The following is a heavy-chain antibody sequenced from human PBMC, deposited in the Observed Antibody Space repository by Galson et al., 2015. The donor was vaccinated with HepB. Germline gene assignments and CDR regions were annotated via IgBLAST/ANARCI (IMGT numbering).Heavy chain of an antibody. D-gene: IGHD2-2*01. V-gene: IGHV3-23*01. CDR3: AKFGDSASWYYFDY. CDR1: GFTLRNYA. J-gene: IGHJ4*02. CDR2: ISYSDDST. Sequence: SLRLSCAASGFTLRNYAMSWVRQAPGKGLEWVSAISYSDDSTYYADSVKGRFTISRDYSKSTVYLQMNSLRAEDTAVYYCAKFGDSASWYYFDYWGQGALVTVSS.